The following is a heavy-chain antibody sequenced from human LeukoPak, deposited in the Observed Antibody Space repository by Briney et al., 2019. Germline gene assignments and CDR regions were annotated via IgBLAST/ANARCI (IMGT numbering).Heavy chain of an antibody. Sequence: ASVKVSCKASGYTFTDYYMHWVRQAPGQGLEWMGWVDPDSGGTDSAQKFQGRVTMARDTSISTAYMELSRLRSDDTAVYYCARDSFRITMIVVVPGYYGMDVWGQGTTVTVSS. CDR1: GYTFTDYY. J-gene: IGHJ6*02. CDR2: VDPDSGGT. V-gene: IGHV1-2*02. D-gene: IGHD3-22*01. CDR3: ARDSFRITMIVVVPGYYGMDV.